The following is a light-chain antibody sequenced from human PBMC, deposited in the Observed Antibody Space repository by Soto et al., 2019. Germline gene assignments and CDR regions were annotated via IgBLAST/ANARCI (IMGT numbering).Light chain of an antibody. V-gene: IGLV1-44*01. Sequence: QSVLTQPPSASGTPGQRVTISCSGSISNIGGNTVNWYQQVPGTAPKLLIYRDDQRPSGVPDRFSGSKSATSASLAISGLQSEDDADYYCAAWDDGLNGWVFGGGTKLTVL. CDR1: ISNIGGNT. CDR3: AAWDDGLNGWV. CDR2: RDD. J-gene: IGLJ3*02.